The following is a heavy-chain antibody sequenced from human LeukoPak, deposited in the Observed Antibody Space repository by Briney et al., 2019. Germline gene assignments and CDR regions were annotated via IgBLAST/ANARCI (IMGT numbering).Heavy chain of an antibody. CDR2: IYYSGST. J-gene: IGHJ3*02. V-gene: IGHV4-59*08. CDR1: GGSISSYY. D-gene: IGHD3-3*01. CDR3: ARRSSITIFGVVKDAFDI. Sequence: SETLSHTCTVSGGSISSYYWSWIRQPPEKGLEWIGYIYYSGSTNYNPSLKSRVTISVDTSKNQFSLKLSSVTAADTAVYYCARRSSITIFGVVKDAFDIWGQGTMVTVSS.